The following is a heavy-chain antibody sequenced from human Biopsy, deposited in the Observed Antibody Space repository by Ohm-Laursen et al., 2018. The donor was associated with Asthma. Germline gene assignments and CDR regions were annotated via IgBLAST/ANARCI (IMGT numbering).Heavy chain of an antibody. CDR2: INSVFGTT. CDR1: GGTFNTYV. V-gene: IGHV1-69*01. D-gene: IGHD2-2*01. J-gene: IGHJ4*02. CDR3: ARKAGSCISRTCYSLDF. Sequence: SSVKVSCKYLGGTFNTYVIGWLRQAPGQGIEWMGGINSVFGTTTYPQKFQDRATITADDSTSTVYMELSSLRSEDTAVYYCARKAGSCISRTCYSLDFWGQGTLVTVSS.